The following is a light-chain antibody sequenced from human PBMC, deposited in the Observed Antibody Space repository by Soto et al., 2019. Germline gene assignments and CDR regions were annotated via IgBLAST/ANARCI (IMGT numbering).Light chain of an antibody. CDR2: GVS. J-gene: IGKJ1*01. CDR1: QSVSSSY. Sequence: IVLTQSPGTLSLSPGERATLSCRASQSVSSSYLAWYQQKPGQAPRLLIYGVSTRATGVPARFSGSGSGTEFTLTISSLQPEDFAVYYCHQYNNWPSWTFGQGTKVDIK. V-gene: IGKV3-15*01. CDR3: HQYNNWPSWT.